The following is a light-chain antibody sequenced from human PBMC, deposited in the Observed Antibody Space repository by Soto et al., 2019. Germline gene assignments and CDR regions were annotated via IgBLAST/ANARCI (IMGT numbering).Light chain of an antibody. CDR2: DVS. V-gene: IGLV2-14*01. CDR3: TSYTSSSTLYV. J-gene: IGLJ1*01. Sequence: QSVLTQPASVSGSPGQSITISCTGTSSDVGGYNHVSWYQQHPGKSPKLMIYDVSNRPSGASKRFSGSKSGNTASLIISGLHAEDEAGYYSTSYTSSSTLYVFGPGTKVTVL. CDR1: SSDVGGYNH.